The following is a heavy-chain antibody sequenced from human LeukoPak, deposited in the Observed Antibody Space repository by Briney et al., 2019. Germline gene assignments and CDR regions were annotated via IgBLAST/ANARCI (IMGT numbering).Heavy chain of an antibody. D-gene: IGHD6-19*01. Sequence: SETLSLTCTVSGGSISGYYWSWIRQPPGKGLEWIGYIYYLGSTNYNPSLKSRVTISVDTSKNQFSLKLSSVTAAATAVYYCARDHSSGWYDPWGKGTLVTVSS. CDR2: IYYLGST. CDR3: ARDHSSGWYDP. CDR1: GGSISGYY. J-gene: IGHJ5*02. V-gene: IGHV4-59*01.